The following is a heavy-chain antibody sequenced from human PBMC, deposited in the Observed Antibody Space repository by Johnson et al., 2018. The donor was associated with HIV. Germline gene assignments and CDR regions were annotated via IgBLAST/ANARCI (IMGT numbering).Heavy chain of an antibody. V-gene: IGHV3-11*01. CDR1: GFIFSDSY. D-gene: IGHD7-27*01. CDR2: ISSSGSTI. CDR3: AKDQASVGTGEYAFDI. Sequence: QVQLVESGGGWVKPGGSLRLYCAASGFIFSDSYMSWIRQAPGKGLEWLSYISSSGSTIYYADSVKGRFTISRDNAKNSLYLQMNSLTAEDTAVYYCAKDQASVGTGEYAFDIWGQGTMVTVSS. J-gene: IGHJ3*02.